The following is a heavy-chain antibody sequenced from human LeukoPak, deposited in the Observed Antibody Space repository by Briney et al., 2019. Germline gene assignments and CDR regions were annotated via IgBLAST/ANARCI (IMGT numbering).Heavy chain of an antibody. CDR1: GGSISSYY. J-gene: IGHJ3*02. Sequence: SETLSLTCTVSGGSISSYYWSWIRQPPGKGLEWIGYIYYSGSTNYNPSLKSRVTISVDTSKNQFSLKLSSVTAADTAVYYCARLNYYGSGSYYPDAFDIWGQGTMVTVSS. D-gene: IGHD3-10*01. V-gene: IGHV4-59*01. CDR3: ARLNYYGSGSYYPDAFDI. CDR2: IYYSGST.